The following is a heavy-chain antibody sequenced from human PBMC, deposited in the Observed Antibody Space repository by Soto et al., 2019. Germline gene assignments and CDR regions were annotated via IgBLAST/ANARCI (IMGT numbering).Heavy chain of an antibody. J-gene: IGHJ6*02. D-gene: IGHD2-2*02. CDR3: ARDLCSSTSCYTLRTYYGMDV. CDR1: GGSVSSSDYY. CDR2: VHSGGTY. Sequence: PSETLSLTCTVSGGSVSSSDYYWNWIRQSPGKGLEWIGYVHSGGTYYYNPSFRSRVAISVDTSKNQFSLNLSSVTAADTAVYYCARDLCSSTSCYTLRTYYGMDVWGPGTTVTVS. V-gene: IGHV4-30-4*01.